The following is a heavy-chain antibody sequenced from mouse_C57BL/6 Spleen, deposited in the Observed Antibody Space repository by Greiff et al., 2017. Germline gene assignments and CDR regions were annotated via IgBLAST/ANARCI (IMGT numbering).Heavy chain of an antibody. J-gene: IGHJ2*01. D-gene: IGHD4-1*01. CDR1: GYTFTSYW. Sequence: VQLQQPGAELVKPGASVKLSCKASGYTFTSYWMHWVKQRPGQGLEWIGMIHPNSGSTNYDEKFKSKATLTVDKSSSTAYMQLSRLTSEDSAVYYCARELGSDYWGQGTTLTVSS. CDR2: IHPNSGST. CDR3: ARELGSDY. V-gene: IGHV1-64*01.